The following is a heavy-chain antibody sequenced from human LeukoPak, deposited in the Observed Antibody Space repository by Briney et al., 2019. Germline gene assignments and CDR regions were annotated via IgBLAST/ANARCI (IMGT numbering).Heavy chain of an antibody. D-gene: IGHD2-8*02. V-gene: IGHV4-34*01. CDR1: GGSFSGYY. CDR2: INDSGST. CDR3: ARSRKVVYAKAYYYYYMDV. Sequence: SETLSLTCAVYGGSFSGYYWSWIRQPPGKGLEWIGEINDSGSTNYNPSLKSRVTISVDTSKNHFSLRLSSVTPSDTAVYYCARSRKVVYAKAYYYYYMDVCGKGTTVTASS. J-gene: IGHJ6*03.